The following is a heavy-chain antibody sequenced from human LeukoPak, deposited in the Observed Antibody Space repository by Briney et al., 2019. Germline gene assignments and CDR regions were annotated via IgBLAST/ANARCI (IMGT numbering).Heavy chain of an antibody. CDR2: ISAYNGNT. D-gene: IGHD3-22*01. Sequence: ASVKVSCKASGYTFTSYGISWVRQAPGQGLEWMGWISAYNGNTNYAQKLQGRVTMTTDTSTSTAYMELRSLRSDDTAVYYCARVVSYYYDSSGYRYCDYWGQGTLVTVSS. V-gene: IGHV1-18*01. J-gene: IGHJ4*02. CDR3: ARVVSYYYDSSGYRYCDY. CDR1: GYTFTSYG.